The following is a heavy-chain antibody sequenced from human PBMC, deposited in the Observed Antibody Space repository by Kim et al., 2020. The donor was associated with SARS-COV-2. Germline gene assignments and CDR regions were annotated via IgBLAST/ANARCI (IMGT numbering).Heavy chain of an antibody. CDR2: NKSKTDGGTT. CDR1: GFTFSNAW. J-gene: IGHJ4*02. Sequence: GGSLRLSCAASGFTFSNAWMSWVRQAQGKGLEWVGRNKSKTDGGTTDYAAPVEGRFTISRDDSKNTLYLQMNSLKTEDTAVYYCTTLVGATLIFDYWGQGTLVTVSS. D-gene: IGHD1-26*01. V-gene: IGHV3-15*01. CDR3: TTLVGATLIFDY.